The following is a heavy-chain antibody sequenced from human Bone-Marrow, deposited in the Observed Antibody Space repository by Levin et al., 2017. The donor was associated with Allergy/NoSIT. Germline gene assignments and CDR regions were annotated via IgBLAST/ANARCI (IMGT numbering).Heavy chain of an antibody. J-gene: IGHJ4*02. Sequence: GESLKISCAASGFSFSSYEMNWVRQAPGKGLEWVSYISSRNTTIYYADSVKGRFTISRDNAENSLYLQMNSLRAEDTAIFYCAREGLFMVRVFDYWGRGTLVTVSS. D-gene: IGHD3-10*01. V-gene: IGHV3-48*03. CDR2: ISSRNTTI. CDR3: AREGLFMVRVFDY. CDR1: GFSFSSYE.